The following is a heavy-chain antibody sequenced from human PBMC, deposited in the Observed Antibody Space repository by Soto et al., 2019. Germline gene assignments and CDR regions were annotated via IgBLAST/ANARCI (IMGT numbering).Heavy chain of an antibody. D-gene: IGHD2-21*02. Sequence: THPHTWTVVWGSSKTHNLLRAWVRQPPGKGLEWIASIHYGGNAYYSPSLTTRVTISRDTSKNRVSLELRSVTAADTAVYYCARVNVTLDFWGQGTLVTVS. CDR1: WGSSKTHNLL. V-gene: IGHV4-39*01. CDR3: ARVNVTLDF. J-gene: IGHJ4*02. CDR2: IHYGGNA.